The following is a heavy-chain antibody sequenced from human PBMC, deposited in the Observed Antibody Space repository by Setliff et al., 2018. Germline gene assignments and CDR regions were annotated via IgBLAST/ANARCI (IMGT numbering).Heavy chain of an antibody. CDR2: IWNDATKK. Sequence: GGSLRLSCEVSGFTFSAHGMHWVRQAPGKGPEWVAVIWNDATKKYYADSVKGRFTISRDNANNTLYLQMNSLRAEDTAVYYCASPHENFQHWGQGTLVTVSS. CDR1: GFTFSAHG. V-gene: IGHV3-33*01. J-gene: IGHJ1*01. CDR3: ASPHENFQH.